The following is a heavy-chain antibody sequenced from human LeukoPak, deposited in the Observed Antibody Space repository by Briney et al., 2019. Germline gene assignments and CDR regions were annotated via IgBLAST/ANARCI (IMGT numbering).Heavy chain of an antibody. Sequence: ASVKVSCKVSGYTLTELSMHWVRQAPGKGLEWMGGFDPEDGETIYAQKFQGRVTMTEDTSTDTAYMELSSLRSDDTAVYYCARDMVGLAADGNWFDPWGQGTLVTVSS. J-gene: IGHJ5*02. CDR2: FDPEDGET. CDR1: GYTLTELS. V-gene: IGHV1-24*01. CDR3: ARDMVGLAADGNWFDP. D-gene: IGHD6-13*01.